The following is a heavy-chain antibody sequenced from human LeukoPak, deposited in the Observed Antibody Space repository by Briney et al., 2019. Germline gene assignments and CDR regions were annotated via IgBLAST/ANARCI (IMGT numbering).Heavy chain of an antibody. CDR1: GFTFSRYG. CDR2: ISYDGNVR. D-gene: IGHD3-22*01. Sequence: PGRSLRLSCAASGFTFSRYGINWVRQAPGKGPEWVAFISYDGNVRYHADFVEGRFTISRDNSKNTLYLQMSSLRPDDTAVYYCARGVDNSGWLVYWGQGTLVTVSS. CDR3: ARGVDNSGWLVY. V-gene: IGHV3-30*04. J-gene: IGHJ4*02.